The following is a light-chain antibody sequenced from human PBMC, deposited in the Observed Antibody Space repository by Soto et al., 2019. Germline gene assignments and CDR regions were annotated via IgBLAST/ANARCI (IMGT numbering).Light chain of an antibody. CDR2: DAS. Sequence: EIVLTQSPGTLSLSPGERATLSCGANQSVTSNYLAWYQQKPGQAPTLLIYDASNRATGIPDRFSGGGSGTDFTPTISRLEPEDFAVYYCQQFASYPLTFGGGTKVEIK. CDR3: QQFASYPLT. V-gene: IGKV3-20*01. J-gene: IGKJ4*01. CDR1: QSVTSNY.